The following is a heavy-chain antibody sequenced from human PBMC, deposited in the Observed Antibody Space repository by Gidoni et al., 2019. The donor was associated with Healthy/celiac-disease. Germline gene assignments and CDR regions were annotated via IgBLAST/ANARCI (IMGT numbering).Heavy chain of an antibody. CDR2: IYYSGST. Sequence: QVQLQESGPGLVKPSETLSLTCTVSGGSISSYYWSWIRQPPGKGLEWIGYIYYSGSTNYNPALKSRVTISVDTSKNQCSLKLSSVTAADTAVYYCARDHRTDAFDIWGQGTMVTVSS. CDR1: GGSISSYY. CDR3: ARDHRTDAFDI. J-gene: IGHJ3*02. V-gene: IGHV4-59*01.